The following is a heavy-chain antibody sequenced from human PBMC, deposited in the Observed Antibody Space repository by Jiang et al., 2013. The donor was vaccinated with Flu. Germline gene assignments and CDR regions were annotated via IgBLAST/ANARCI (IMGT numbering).Heavy chain of an antibody. J-gene: IGHJ4*02. CDR3: AKTAAKGGWELLADY. CDR1: GFTFSSYA. Sequence: LSCAASGFTFSSYATRLGSATATEGRGWEWVSAISGSGGSTYYADSVKGRFTISRDNSKNTLYLQMNSLRAEDTAVYYCAKTAAKGGWELLADYWGQGTLVTVSS. V-gene: IGHV3-23*01. CDR2: ISGSGGST. D-gene: IGHD1-26*01.